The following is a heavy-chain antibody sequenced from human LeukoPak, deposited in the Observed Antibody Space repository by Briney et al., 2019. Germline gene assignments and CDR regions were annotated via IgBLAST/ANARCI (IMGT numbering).Heavy chain of an antibody. D-gene: IGHD6-13*01. J-gene: IGHJ4*02. CDR1: SLTFNSYA. CDR3: ATEKLGFVF. V-gene: IGHV3-23*01. Sequence: GGSLRLSCAPSSLTFNSYAKSWGRQAGGEWLECLSAWSGSGCSTHYADSLKGRFTISRDNSKNTLYLQMNSQSAEETAVYYCATEKLGFVFWGQGTLVTVSS. CDR2: WSGSGCST.